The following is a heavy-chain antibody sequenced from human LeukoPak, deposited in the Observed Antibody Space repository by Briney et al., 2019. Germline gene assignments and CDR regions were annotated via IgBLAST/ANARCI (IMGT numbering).Heavy chain of an antibody. J-gene: IGHJ3*02. V-gene: IGHV3-48*03. CDR2: ISSSGSTI. CDR3: ARVAGTRAFDI. CDR1: GFTFSSYE. Sequence: PGGSLRLSCAASGFTFSSYEMNWVRQAPGKGLEWVSYISSSGSTIYYADSVKGRFTISRDNAKNSLYPQMNSLRAEDTAVYYCARVAGTRAFDIWGQGTMVTVSS. D-gene: IGHD1-1*01.